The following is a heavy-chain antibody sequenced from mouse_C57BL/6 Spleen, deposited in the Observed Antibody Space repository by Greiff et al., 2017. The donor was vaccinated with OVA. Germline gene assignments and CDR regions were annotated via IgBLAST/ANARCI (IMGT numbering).Heavy chain of an antibody. CDR1: GYTFTSYW. CDR2: INPSSGYT. D-gene: IGHD1-1*01. V-gene: IGHV1-7*01. Sequence: QVQLQQSGADLAKPGASVKLSCTASGYTFTSYWMHWVKQRPGQGLEWIGYINPSSGYTKYNQKFNDKATLTADKSSSTAYMQLSSLTYEDSAVYYCARSITTVEAWFAYWGQGTLVTVSA. J-gene: IGHJ3*01. CDR3: ARSITTVEAWFAY.